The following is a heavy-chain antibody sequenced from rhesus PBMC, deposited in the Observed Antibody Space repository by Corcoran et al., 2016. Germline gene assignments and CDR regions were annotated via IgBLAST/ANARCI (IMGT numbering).Heavy chain of an antibody. CDR1: GGSISDSYR. V-gene: IGHV4S10*01. D-gene: IGHD6-31*01. Sequence: QVQLQESGPGVVKPSETLSLTCAVSGGSISDSYRWSWIRQPPGKGLEWIGYIYGSSTSTNYNPSLKSRVTISKDTSKNQFSVKLSSVTAADTAVYYCARWEYSSGWYYFDYWGQGVLVTVSS. CDR2: IYGSSTST. CDR3: ARWEYSSGWYYFDY. J-gene: IGHJ4*01.